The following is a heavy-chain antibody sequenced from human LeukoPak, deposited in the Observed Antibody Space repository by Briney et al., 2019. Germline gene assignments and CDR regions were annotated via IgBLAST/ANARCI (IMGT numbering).Heavy chain of an antibody. V-gene: IGHV4-34*01. J-gene: IGHJ4*02. D-gene: IGHD3-22*01. Sequence: SETLSLTCAVSGGSFSVYYWSWIRQPPGKGLEWIGEINHSGSTNYNPSLKSRVTISVDTSKNQFSLKLSSVTAADTAVYYCARERMSSGYDYWGQGTLVTVSS. CDR2: INHSGST. CDR1: GGSFSVYY. CDR3: ARERMSSGYDY.